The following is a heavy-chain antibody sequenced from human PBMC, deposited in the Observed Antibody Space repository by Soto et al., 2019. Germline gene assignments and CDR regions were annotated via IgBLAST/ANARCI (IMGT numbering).Heavy chain of an antibody. CDR2: IISRFGTE. J-gene: IGHJ4*02. CDR1: CGGRNRYA. V-gene: IGHV1-69*06. D-gene: IGHD2-8*02. CDR3: ARDTGHTGGFFY. Sequence: SGKDFCKASCGGRNRYAMVCVPQDPGKGLEWMGGIISRFGTENYAQKFQGRVTITEDKSTSTAEMELSRLRCEEMAVYYCARDTGHTGGFFYWGEGNLVNVS.